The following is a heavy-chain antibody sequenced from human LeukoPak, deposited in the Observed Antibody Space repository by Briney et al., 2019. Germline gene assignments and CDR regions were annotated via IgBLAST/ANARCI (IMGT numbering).Heavy chain of an antibody. CDR2: ISSSSGTI. J-gene: IGHJ4*02. Sequence: GGSLRLSCAASGFTFSSYSMNWVRQAPGKGLEWVSYISSSSGTIYYADSVRGRFTISRDNAKNSLYLQMNSLRDEDTAVYYCARVWHCTSTSCYDYWGQGTLVTISS. D-gene: IGHD2-2*01. CDR3: ARVWHCTSTSCYDY. CDR1: GFTFSSYS. V-gene: IGHV3-48*02.